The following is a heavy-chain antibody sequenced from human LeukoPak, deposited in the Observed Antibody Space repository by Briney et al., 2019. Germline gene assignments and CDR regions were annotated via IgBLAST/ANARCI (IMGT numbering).Heavy chain of an antibody. CDR1: GFTFDDYA. J-gene: IGHJ6*02. Sequence: HPGGSLRLSCAASGFTFDDYAMHWVRQAPGKGLEWVSGISWNSGSIGYADSVKGRFTISRDNAKNSLYLQMNSLRAEDTALYYCAKDKAAAANYGMDVWGQGTTVTVSS. V-gene: IGHV3-9*01. CDR3: AKDKAAAANYGMDV. CDR2: ISWNSGSI. D-gene: IGHD6-13*01.